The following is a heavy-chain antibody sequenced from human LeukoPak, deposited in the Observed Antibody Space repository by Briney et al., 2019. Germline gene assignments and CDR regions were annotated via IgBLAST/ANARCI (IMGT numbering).Heavy chain of an antibody. CDR2: IYYSGST. Sequence: SETLSLTCTVSGGSISSYYWSWIRQPPGKGLEWIGYIYYSGSTNYNPSFKSRVTISVETSKNEFSLKLRSVTAADTAVYYCARVTGYRIEDYFDYWGQGTLVTVSS. D-gene: IGHD6-13*01. CDR1: GGSISSYY. J-gene: IGHJ4*02. V-gene: IGHV4-59*01. CDR3: ARVTGYRIEDYFDY.